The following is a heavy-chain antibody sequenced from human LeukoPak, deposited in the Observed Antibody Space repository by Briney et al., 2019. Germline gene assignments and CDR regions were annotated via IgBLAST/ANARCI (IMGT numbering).Heavy chain of an antibody. CDR3: ARDRTPVTIFGVVHDY. D-gene: IGHD3-3*01. Sequence: ASVKVSCKTSGFTFTGHYMHWLRQAPGQGLEWMGWINPNSGGTNYAQKFQGRVTMTRDTSISTAYMELSRLRSDDTAVYYCARDRTPVTIFGVVHDYWGQGTLVTVSS. CDR2: INPNSGGT. V-gene: IGHV1-2*02. J-gene: IGHJ4*02. CDR1: GFTFTGHY.